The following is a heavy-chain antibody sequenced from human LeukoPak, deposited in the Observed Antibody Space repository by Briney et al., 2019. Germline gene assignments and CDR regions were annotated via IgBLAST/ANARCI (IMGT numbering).Heavy chain of an antibody. CDR3: ARETIGGSYSGPNDY. CDR2: ISPNSGDT. Sequence: ASVKVSCKASGYTFTGYYIHWVRQAPGQGLEWMGWISPNSGDTNYAQKFQGTVTMTRDTSISTAYMELSSLRSDNTAVYYCARETIGGSYSGPNDYWGQGTLVTVSS. V-gene: IGHV1-2*02. J-gene: IGHJ4*02. D-gene: IGHD1-26*01. CDR1: GYTFTGYY.